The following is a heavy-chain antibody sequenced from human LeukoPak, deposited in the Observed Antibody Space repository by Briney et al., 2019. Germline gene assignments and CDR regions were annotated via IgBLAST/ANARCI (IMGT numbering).Heavy chain of an antibody. J-gene: IGHJ4*02. CDR3: ARGRGSYGGSGYYYPPNFDY. D-gene: IGHD3-22*01. CDR2: INPNSGDT. CDR1: AYTLTAYY. Sequence: ASVKVSCKASAYTLTAYYMHWVRQAPGQGLDWMGWINPNSGDTNYAQKFQGRVTMTRDTSIGTAYMELSSLRSDDTAVYFCARGRGSYGGSGYYYPPNFDYWGQGTLVTVSS. V-gene: IGHV1-2*02.